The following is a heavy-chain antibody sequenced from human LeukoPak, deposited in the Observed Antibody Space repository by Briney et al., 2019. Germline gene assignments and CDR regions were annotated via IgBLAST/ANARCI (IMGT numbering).Heavy chain of an antibody. CDR2: IGAYNGNT. J-gene: IGHJ4*02. CDR1: GYTFTSYG. V-gene: IGHV1-18*01. CDR3: AREPYSSSWDPLDY. Sequence: ALVKVSCKASGYTFTSYGISWVRQAPGQGLEWMGWIGAYNGNTNYAQKLQGRVTMTTDTSTSTAYMELRSLRSDDTAVYYCAREPYSSSWDPLDYWGQGTLVTVSS. D-gene: IGHD6-13*01.